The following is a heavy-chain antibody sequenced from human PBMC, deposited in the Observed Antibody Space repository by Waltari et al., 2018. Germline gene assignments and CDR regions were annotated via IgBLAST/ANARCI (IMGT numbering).Heavy chain of an antibody. CDR3: ARDPTYGGNSNFDY. Sequence: EVQLVESGGGLVQPGGSLRLSCAASGFTFSSYELNWVRQAPGKGLEWVSYISSSGSTIYYADSVKGRFTISRDNAKNSLYLQMNSLRAEDTAVYYCARDPTYGGNSNFDYWGQGTLVTVSS. D-gene: IGHD4-17*01. CDR1: GFTFSSYE. J-gene: IGHJ4*02. V-gene: IGHV3-48*03. CDR2: ISSSGSTI.